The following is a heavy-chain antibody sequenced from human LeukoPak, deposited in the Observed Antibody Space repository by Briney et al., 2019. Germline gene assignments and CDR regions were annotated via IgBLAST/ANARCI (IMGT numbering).Heavy chain of an antibody. CDR3: ARAYIIGATRWFDP. CDR2: IFTGGST. Sequence: PGGSLRLSCAVSGFTVSRHYMTWVRQAPGKGLQWVSVIFTGGSTYYADSVRGRFTVFRDNSKNILYLQMSGLRAEDTAMYYCARAYIIGATRWFDPWGQGTLVTVSS. V-gene: IGHV3-53*01. J-gene: IGHJ5*02. D-gene: IGHD1-26*01. CDR1: GFTVSRHY.